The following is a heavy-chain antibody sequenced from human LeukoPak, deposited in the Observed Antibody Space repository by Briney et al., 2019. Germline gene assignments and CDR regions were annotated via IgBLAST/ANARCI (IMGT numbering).Heavy chain of an antibody. CDR2: IYYSGST. Sequence: PSETLSLTCTVSGGSISSYYWSWIRQPPGKGLEWIGYIYYSGSTNYNPSLKSRVTISVDTSKNQFSLKLSSVTAADTAVYYCARDNYSFFDCWGQGTLVTVSS. V-gene: IGHV4-59*01. D-gene: IGHD4-11*01. CDR3: ARDNYSFFDC. J-gene: IGHJ4*02. CDR1: GGSISSYY.